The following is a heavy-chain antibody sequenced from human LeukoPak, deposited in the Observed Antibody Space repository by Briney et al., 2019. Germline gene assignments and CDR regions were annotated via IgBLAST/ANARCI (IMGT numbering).Heavy chain of an antibody. V-gene: IGHV4-59*08. D-gene: IGHD5-12*01. CDR2: IYYSVST. CDR1: GGSISSYY. J-gene: IGHJ5*02. CDR3: ARAGHSGYDPSWFDP. Sequence: ASETLSLTCTVSGGSISSYYWSWIRQPPGKGLEWIGYIYYSVSTNYNPSLKSRVTISVGTSKNQFSLKLSSVTAADTAVYYCARAGHSGYDPSWFDPWGQGTLVTVSS.